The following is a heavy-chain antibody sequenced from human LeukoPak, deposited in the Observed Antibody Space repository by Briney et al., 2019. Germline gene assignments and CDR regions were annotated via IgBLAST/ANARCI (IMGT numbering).Heavy chain of an antibody. Sequence: SVKVSCKASGGTFSSYAISWVRQAPGQGLEWMGGIIPIFGTANYAPKFQGRVTITADESTSTAYMELSSLRSEDTAVYYCARDQVYYDYVWGSYRLDYWGQGTLVTVSS. CDR3: ARDQVYYDYVWGSYRLDY. D-gene: IGHD3-16*02. CDR1: GGTFSSYA. V-gene: IGHV1-69*13. CDR2: IIPIFGTA. J-gene: IGHJ4*02.